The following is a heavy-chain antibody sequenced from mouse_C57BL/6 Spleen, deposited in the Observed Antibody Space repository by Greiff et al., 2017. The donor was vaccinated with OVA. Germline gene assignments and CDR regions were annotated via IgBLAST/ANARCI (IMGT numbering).Heavy chain of an antibody. CDR1: GFSFNTYA. V-gene: IGHV10-1*01. Sequence: EVHLVESGGGLVQPKGSLKLSCAASGFSFNTYAMNWVRQAPGKGLEWVARIRSKSNNYATYYADSVKDRFTISRDDSESMLYLQMNNLKTEDTAMYYCVRQGDSYYFDYWGQGTTLTVSS. CDR2: IRSKSNNYAT. CDR3: VRQGDSYYFDY. J-gene: IGHJ2*01.